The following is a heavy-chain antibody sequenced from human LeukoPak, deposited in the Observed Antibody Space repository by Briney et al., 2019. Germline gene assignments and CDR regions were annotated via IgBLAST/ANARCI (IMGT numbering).Heavy chain of an antibody. CDR2: INHSGST. D-gene: IGHD6-19*01. Sequence: SETLSLTCAVYGGSFSGYYWSWIRQPPGKGPEWIGEINHSGSTNYNPPLKSRVTISVDTSKNQFSLKLSSVTAADTAVYYCARQWGSGWQNWFDPWGQGTPVTVSS. CDR3: ARQWGSGWQNWFDP. CDR1: GGSFSGYY. J-gene: IGHJ5*02. V-gene: IGHV4-34*01.